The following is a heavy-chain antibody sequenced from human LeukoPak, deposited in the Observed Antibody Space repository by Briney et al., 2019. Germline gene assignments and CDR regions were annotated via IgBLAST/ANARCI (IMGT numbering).Heavy chain of an antibody. V-gene: IGHV4-34*01. J-gene: IGHJ3*02. Sequence: SETLSLTCAVYGGSFSGYYWSWIHQPPGKELEWIGEINHSGSTNYNPSLKSRVTISVDTSKNQFSLKLSSVTAADTAVYYCARVLRAFDIWGQGTMVTVSS. CDR2: INHSGST. CDR3: ARVLRAFDI. CDR1: GGSFSGYY.